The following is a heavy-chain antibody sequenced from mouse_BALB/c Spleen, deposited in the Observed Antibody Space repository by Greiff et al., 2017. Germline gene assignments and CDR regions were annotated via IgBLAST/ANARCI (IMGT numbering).Heavy chain of an antibody. J-gene: IGHJ2*01. CDR1: GYSFTGYF. Sequence: EVQLQQPGAELVKPGASVKISCKASGYSFTGYFMNWVMQSHGKSLEWIGRINPYNGDTFYNQKFKGKATLTVDKSSSTAHMELRSLASEDSAVYYCAREAGNYWGQGTTLTVSS. CDR3: AREAGNY. V-gene: IGHV1-20*02. CDR2: INPYNGDT.